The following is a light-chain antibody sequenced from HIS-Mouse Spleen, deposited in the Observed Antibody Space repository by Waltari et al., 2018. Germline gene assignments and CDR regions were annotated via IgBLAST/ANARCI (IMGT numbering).Light chain of an antibody. CDR1: SSDVGSYNL. CDR2: EGS. V-gene: IGLV2-23*01. CDR3: CSYAGSSTWV. Sequence: QSALTQPAPGSGSPGQSTTIPCTGPSSDVGSYNLFSGYQQHPGKAPKLMIYEGSKRPSGVSNRFSGSKSGNTASLTISGLQAEDEADYYCCSYAGSSTWVFGGGTKLTVL. J-gene: IGLJ3*02.